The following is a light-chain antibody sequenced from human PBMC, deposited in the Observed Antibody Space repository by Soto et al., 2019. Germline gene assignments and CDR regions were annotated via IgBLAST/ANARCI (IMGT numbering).Light chain of an antibody. CDR1: QRVSSN. V-gene: IGKV3-15*01. J-gene: IGKJ1*01. CDR2: GAS. Sequence: EIVMTQSPATLYVSPGERATLSCRASQRVSSNLSWYQQNTGHAPRLLIDGASTRDTGIPARFSGSRSGTEFTLTSSSLQSEDFADYYCQQYNNWPQGFGQGTKVEIK. CDR3: QQYNNWPQG.